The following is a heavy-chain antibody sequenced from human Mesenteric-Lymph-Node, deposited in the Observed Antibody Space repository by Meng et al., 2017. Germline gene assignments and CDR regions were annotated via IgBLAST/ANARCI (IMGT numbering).Heavy chain of an antibody. Sequence: ASVKVSCKASGYTFTGYYMHWVRQAPGEGLEWMGWINPNSGGTKYAQKFQGRVTMTRDTSISTAYMELSRLTSDDTAVYYCTREEGIMVATAFDYWGQGTLVTVSS. J-gene: IGHJ4*02. CDR3: TREEGIMVATAFDY. V-gene: IGHV1-2*02. CDR1: GYTFTGYY. CDR2: INPNSGGT. D-gene: IGHD5-12*01.